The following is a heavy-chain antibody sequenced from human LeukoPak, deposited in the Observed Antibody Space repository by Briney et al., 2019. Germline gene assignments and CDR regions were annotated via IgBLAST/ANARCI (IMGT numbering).Heavy chain of an antibody. V-gene: IGHV3-23*01. J-gene: IGHJ4*02. CDR2: VGGDGRT. CDR1: GFSFSPNA. Sequence: GGFLRLSCAASGFSFSPNAMSWFRQAPGRGLEWVAGVGGDGRTHYTDSVRGRFTISRDNSENTLHLQMNSLRVDDTAVYYCAKDMSWWVTVDFWGQGTLVTVSS. D-gene: IGHD2-21*02. CDR3: AKDMSWWVTVDF.